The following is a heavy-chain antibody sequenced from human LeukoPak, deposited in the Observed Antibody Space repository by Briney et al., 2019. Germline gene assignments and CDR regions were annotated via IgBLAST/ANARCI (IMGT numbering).Heavy chain of an antibody. CDR1: GGSINFYY. V-gene: IGHV4-59*12. J-gene: IGHJ2*01. CDR3: AGAAAGGFRNWYFGL. D-gene: IGHD6-13*01. Sequence: SETLSLTCTVSGGSINFYYWSWIRQPPGKGLEWIGYIYHNGNTNYNPSLKSRITMSVDPSKNQFSLKLNSVTAADTAVYYCAGAAAGGFRNWYFGLWGRGTLVTVSS. CDR2: IYHNGNT.